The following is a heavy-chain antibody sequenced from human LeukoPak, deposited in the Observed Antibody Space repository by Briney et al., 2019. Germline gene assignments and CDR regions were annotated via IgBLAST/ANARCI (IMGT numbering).Heavy chain of an antibody. Sequence: SETLSLTCAVYGGSFSGYYWSWIRQPPGKGLELIGEINHSGSTNYNPSLKSRVTISVDTSKNQFSLKLSSVTAADTAVYYCARGGITMVRGVMRYMDVWGKGTTVTVSS. D-gene: IGHD3-10*01. CDR2: INHSGST. J-gene: IGHJ6*03. V-gene: IGHV4-34*01. CDR3: ARGGITMVRGVMRYMDV. CDR1: GGSFSGYY.